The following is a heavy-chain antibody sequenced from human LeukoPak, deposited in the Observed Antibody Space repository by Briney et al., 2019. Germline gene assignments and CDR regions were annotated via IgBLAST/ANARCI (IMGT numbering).Heavy chain of an antibody. V-gene: IGHV3-30*18. Sequence: GGSLRLSCAASGFTFSSYGMHWVRQAPGKGLEWVAVISYDGSNKYYADSVKGRFTISRDNSKNTLYLQMNSLRDEDTAVYYCAKDRNVWGSYRYPDYWGQGTLVTVSS. CDR3: AKDRNVWGSYRYPDY. J-gene: IGHJ4*02. D-gene: IGHD3-16*02. CDR2: ISYDGSNK. CDR1: GFTFSSYG.